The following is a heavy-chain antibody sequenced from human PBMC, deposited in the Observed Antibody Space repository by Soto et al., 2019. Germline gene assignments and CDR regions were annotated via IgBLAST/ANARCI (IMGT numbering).Heavy chain of an antibody. D-gene: IGHD6-19*01. CDR3: SNLVYSSGLSADY. CDR1: GFSIGGYG. J-gene: IGHJ4*02. CDR2: ISYDGTNK. V-gene: IGHV3-30*18. Sequence: QVQLVESGGGVVQPGRSLRLSCAASGFSIGGYGMHWVRQAPGKGLEWVALISYDGTNKFYADSAKGRFTITRDNSKYTLYLQMNSLRAEDTALYYCSNLVYSSGLSADYWGQGTLVTVSS.